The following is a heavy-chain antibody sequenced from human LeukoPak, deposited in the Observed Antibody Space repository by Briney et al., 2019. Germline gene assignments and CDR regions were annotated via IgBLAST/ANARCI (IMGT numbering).Heavy chain of an antibody. CDR1: GYTFTNYG. D-gene: IGHD2-15*01. Sequence: ASVKVSCKASGYTFTNYGINWVRQAPGQGLEWMGWITTSTGNPTYAQGFTGGFVFSLDTSVSTAYLQIYSLKAEDTAVYYCARGEGYCSAGSCACDPWGQGTLVTVSS. V-gene: IGHV7-4-1*01. J-gene: IGHJ5*02. CDR2: ITTSTGNP. CDR3: ARGEGYCSAGSCACDP.